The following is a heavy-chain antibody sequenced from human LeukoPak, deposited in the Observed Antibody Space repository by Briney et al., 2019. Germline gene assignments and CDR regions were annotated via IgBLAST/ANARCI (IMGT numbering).Heavy chain of an antibody. CDR3: AKDIGSLPENYFDY. CDR2: ISWNSGSI. J-gene: IGHJ4*02. D-gene: IGHD2-2*01. CDR1: GFTFDDYA. V-gene: IGHV3-9*03. Sequence: GGSLRLSCAASGFTFDDYAMHWVRQAPGKGLEWVSGISWNSGSIGYADSVKGRFTISRDNAKNSLYLQMNSLRAEDMALYYCAKDIGSLPENYFDYWGQGTLVTVSS.